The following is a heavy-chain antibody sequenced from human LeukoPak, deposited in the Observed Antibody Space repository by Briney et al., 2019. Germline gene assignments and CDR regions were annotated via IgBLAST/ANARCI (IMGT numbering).Heavy chain of an antibody. CDR1: GGSITSGSFY. CDR2: IFYSGST. J-gene: IGHJ4*02. CDR3: ARDSPSLVPRYYFDY. V-gene: IGHV4-39*07. Sequence: SETLSLTCTVSGGSITSGSFYWGWIRQPPGKGLEWIGSIFYSGSTCYNPSLKSRVTISVDKSKNQFSLKLSSVTAADTAVYYCARDSPSLVPRYYFDYWGQGTLVTVSS. D-gene: IGHD6-13*01.